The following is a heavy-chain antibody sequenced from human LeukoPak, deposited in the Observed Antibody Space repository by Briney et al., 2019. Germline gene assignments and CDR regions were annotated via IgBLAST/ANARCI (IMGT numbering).Heavy chain of an antibody. D-gene: IGHD5-18*01. Sequence: PGGSLRLSCAASGFYLSSHGVNWVRQAPGKGLEWVSSMSGRTANIYYADSVKGRFTISRDTAQQSAFLQMHNLRVEDTAIYYCARDANTFGFRDAFDLWGQGTMVIVSS. CDR2: MSGRTANI. J-gene: IGHJ3*01. CDR3: ARDANTFGFRDAFDL. V-gene: IGHV3-21*04. CDR1: GFYLSSHG.